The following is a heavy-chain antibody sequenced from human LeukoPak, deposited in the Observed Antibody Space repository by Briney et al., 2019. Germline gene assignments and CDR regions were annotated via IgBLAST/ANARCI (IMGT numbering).Heavy chain of an antibody. V-gene: IGHV1-8*03. J-gene: IGHJ3*02. Sequence: VASVKVSCKASGYTFTSYGISWVRQAPGQGLEWMGVINPSGGSTRYAQKFQGRVTITRNTSISTAYMELSSLRSEDTAVYYCAMQSPLGYSYSDAFDIWGQGTMVTVSS. CDR3: AMQSPLGYSYSDAFDI. CDR1: GYTFTSYG. CDR2: INPSGGST. D-gene: IGHD5-18*01.